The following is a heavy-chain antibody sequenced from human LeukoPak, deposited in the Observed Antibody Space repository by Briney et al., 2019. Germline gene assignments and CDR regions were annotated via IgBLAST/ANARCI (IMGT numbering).Heavy chain of an antibody. CDR2: ISSSGSTI. Sequence: GGSLRLSCAASGFTFSSYEMNWVRQAPGKGLEWVSYISSSGSTIFYADSVKGPFTISRDNAKNSLYLQMNSLRAEDTAVYYCARDWLLFEGSYYYYGMDVWGQGTTVTVSS. V-gene: IGHV3-48*03. D-gene: IGHD2-2*01. J-gene: IGHJ6*02. CDR1: GFTFSSYE. CDR3: ARDWLLFEGSYYYYGMDV.